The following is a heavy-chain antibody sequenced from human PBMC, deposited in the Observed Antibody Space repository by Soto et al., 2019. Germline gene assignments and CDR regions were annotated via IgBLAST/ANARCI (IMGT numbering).Heavy chain of an antibody. Sequence: SETLSLTCTVSGGSISSYYWSWIRQPPGKGLEWIGYIYYSGSTNYNPSLKSRVTISVDTSKNQFSLKLSSVTAADTAVYYCARHDYEPYWFDPWGQGTLVTVSS. J-gene: IGHJ5*02. V-gene: IGHV4-59*01. CDR2: IYYSGST. CDR1: GGSISSYY. D-gene: IGHD4-17*01. CDR3: ARHDYEPYWFDP.